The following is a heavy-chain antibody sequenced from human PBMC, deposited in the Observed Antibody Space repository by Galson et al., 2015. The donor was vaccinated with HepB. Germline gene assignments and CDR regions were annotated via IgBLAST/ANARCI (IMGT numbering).Heavy chain of an antibody. J-gene: IGHJ4*02. CDR1: GGTFSSYA. Sequence: SVKVSCKASGGTFSSYAISWVRQAPGQGLEWMGWISAYNGNTNYAQKLQGRVTMTTDTSTSTAYMELRSLRSDDTAVYYCARGDYYVSGSYFDYWGQGTLVTVSS. V-gene: IGHV1-18*01. CDR3: ARGDYYVSGSYFDY. D-gene: IGHD3-10*01. CDR2: ISAYNGNT.